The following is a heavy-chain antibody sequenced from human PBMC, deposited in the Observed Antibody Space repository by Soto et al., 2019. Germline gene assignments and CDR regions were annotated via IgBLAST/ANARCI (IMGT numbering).Heavy chain of an antibody. V-gene: IGHV4-59*01. CDR2: IYYSGST. CDR3: ARTYGDGFDY. Sequence: QMQLQESGPGLVKPSETLSLTCTVSGGSIRSYYWSWIRQPPGKGLEWIGNIYYSGSTNYNPSLKSRVTISVDTSKNQFSLKLSSVTAADTAVYYCARTYGDGFDYWGQGTLVTVSS. D-gene: IGHD4-17*01. J-gene: IGHJ4*02. CDR1: GGSIRSYY.